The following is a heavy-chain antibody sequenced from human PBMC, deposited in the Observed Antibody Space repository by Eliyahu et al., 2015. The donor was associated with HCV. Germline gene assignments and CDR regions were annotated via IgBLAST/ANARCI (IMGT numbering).Heavy chain of an antibody. V-gene: IGHV3-15*07. D-gene: IGHD5-24*01. CDR3: TTDGIHVYNFLDY. CDR1: GFSFXDAW. Sequence: EVQLVESGGGLVEPGGSLRLSCAASGFSFXDAWMNWVRQAPGKGLEWVGRIKSKIHGGPTEYAAPVKGRFTFSRDDSKNTLFLQMNSLKIEDTAVYYCTTDGIHVYNFLDYWGQGALVTVSS. J-gene: IGHJ4*02. CDR2: IKSKIHGGPT.